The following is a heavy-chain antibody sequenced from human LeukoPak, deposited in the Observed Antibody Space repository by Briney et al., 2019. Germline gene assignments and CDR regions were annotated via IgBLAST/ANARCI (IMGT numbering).Heavy chain of an antibody. D-gene: IGHD3-22*01. CDR1: GGSISSYY. J-gene: IGHJ4*02. CDR3: ARGPYYYDSSGD. CDR2: IYYSGST. Sequence: SETLSLTCTVSGGSISSYYWSWIRQPPGKGLEWMGHIYYSGSTNYNPSLKSRVTISVDTSKNQFSLKLSSVTAADTAVYSCARGPYYYDSSGDWGQGTLVTVSS. V-gene: IGHV4-59*01.